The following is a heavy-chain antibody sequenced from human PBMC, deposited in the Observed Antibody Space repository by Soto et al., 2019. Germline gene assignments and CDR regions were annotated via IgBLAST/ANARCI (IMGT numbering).Heavy chain of an antibody. V-gene: IGHV4-59*01. D-gene: IGHD3-22*01. CDR1: GGSISSYY. J-gene: IGHJ5*02. Sequence: SETLSLTCTVSGGSISSYYWSWIRQPPGKGLEWIGYIYYSGSTNYNPSLKSRVTISVDTSKNQFSLKLSSVTAADTAVYYCAAHYYDSSGYYYDWFDPRGQGTLVTVSS. CDR2: IYYSGST. CDR3: AAHYYDSSGYYYDWFDP.